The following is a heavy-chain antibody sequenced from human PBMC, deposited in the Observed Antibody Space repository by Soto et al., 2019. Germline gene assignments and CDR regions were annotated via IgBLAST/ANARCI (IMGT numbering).Heavy chain of an antibody. CDR2: ISYDGSVK. J-gene: IGHJ4*02. CDR1: GFTFSTYA. Sequence: QVQLVESGGGVVQPGRSLRLSCAASGFTFSTYAMHWVRQGPGKGLEWVAVISYDGSVKYYADSVKGRFTISRDNSKNTLYLQMNSLRAEDTAVDHYAGSPLWQNFPDWGQGTVVTVSS. CDR3: AGSPLWQNFPD. D-gene: IGHD5-18*01. V-gene: IGHV3-30-3*01.